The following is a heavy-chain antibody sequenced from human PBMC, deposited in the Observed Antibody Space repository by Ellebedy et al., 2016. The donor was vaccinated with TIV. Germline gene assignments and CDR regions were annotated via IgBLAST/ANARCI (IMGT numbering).Heavy chain of an antibody. CDR2: ISGSGGST. Sequence: GGSLRLXCAASGFTFSSYAMSWVRQAPGKGLEWVSAISGSGGSTYYADSVKGRFTISRDNSKNTLYLQMNSLRAEDTAEYYCAKDRRGYTYSLEGNFFDSWGQGTLVTVSS. V-gene: IGHV3-23*01. D-gene: IGHD5-18*01. CDR3: AKDRRGYTYSLEGNFFDS. J-gene: IGHJ4*02. CDR1: GFTFSSYA.